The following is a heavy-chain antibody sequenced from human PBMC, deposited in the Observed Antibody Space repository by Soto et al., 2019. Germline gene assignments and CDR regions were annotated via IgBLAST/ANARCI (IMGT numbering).Heavy chain of an antibody. D-gene: IGHD6-19*01. Sequence: EVQLVETGGGLIQPGGSLRLSCAASGFTVSSNYMSWVRQAPGKGLEWVSVIYSGGSTYYADSVKGRFTISRDNSKNTLKLQMNGLRAEDTAVDYCARAYGWGPLTFDYWGQGTLVTVSS. V-gene: IGHV3-53*02. CDR2: IYSGGST. CDR3: ARAYGWGPLTFDY. CDR1: GFTVSSNY. J-gene: IGHJ4*02.